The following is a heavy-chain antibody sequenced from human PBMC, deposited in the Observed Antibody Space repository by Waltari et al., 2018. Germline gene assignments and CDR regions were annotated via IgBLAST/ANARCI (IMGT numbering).Heavy chain of an antibody. CDR2: IYHSGST. CDR3: ARHGDYKIVDY. J-gene: IGHJ4*02. D-gene: IGHD4-17*01. CDR1: GYSISSGYY. V-gene: IGHV4-38-2*01. Sequence: QVQLQESGPGLVKPSETLSLTCAVSGYSISSGYYWGWIRQPPGKGLEWIGSIYHSGSTYYNPSLKSRFTISVDTSNNQFSLKLSIVAAEDTAVYYCARHGDYKIVDYWGQGTLVTVSS.